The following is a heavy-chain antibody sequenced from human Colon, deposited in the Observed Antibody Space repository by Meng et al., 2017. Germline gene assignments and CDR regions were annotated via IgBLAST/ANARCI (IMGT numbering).Heavy chain of an antibody. V-gene: IGHV4-31*03. Sequence: QVHLHESGPGLVRASGDLALVCTVSCVSIKSGVYHWSWVRQHPGKGLEYIGFMSDSGTTDYNPSLRSRVSISEIGSSKNQFSLTLRSVTAADTATYFCARDTLYGTDYWGQGVLVTVSS. J-gene: IGHJ4*02. CDR1: CVSIKSGVYH. CDR3: ARDTLYGTDY. CDR2: MSDSGTT. D-gene: IGHD4-17*01.